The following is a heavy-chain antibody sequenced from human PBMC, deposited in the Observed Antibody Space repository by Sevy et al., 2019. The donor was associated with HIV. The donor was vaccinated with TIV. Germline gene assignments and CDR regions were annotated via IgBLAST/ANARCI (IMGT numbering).Heavy chain of an antibody. CDR1: GFTFGSYG. D-gene: IGHD6-19*01. V-gene: IGHV3-33*01. J-gene: IGHJ4*02. Sequence: GGSLRLSCAASGFTFGSYGMHWVRQAPGKGLEWVAVIWFDGSNQYYGDSVKGRFIISRDNSKNTVYLHMNSLRVDDTAVYYCARESGSDWYLDFWGQGTLVTVSS. CDR3: ARESGSDWYLDF. CDR2: IWFDGSNQ.